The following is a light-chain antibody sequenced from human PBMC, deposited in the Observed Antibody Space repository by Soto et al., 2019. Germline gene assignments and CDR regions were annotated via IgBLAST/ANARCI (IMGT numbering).Light chain of an antibody. CDR1: QTISSGF. CDR2: DAS. J-gene: IGKJ5*01. CDR3: QQYSSSTRT. V-gene: IGKV3-20*01. Sequence: EIVLTQSPGIWYLSPGDRATLSCRASQTISSGFLAWYQQKAGQAPRLIIYDASNRETGVPERFSGSGAGTDCSRPISRLEPEDFEVNHCQQYSSSTRTFGQGTRLEIK.